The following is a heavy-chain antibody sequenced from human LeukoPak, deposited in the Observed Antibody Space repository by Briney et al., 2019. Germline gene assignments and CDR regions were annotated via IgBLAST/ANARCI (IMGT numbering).Heavy chain of an antibody. CDR1: GFTFSSYW. J-gene: IGHJ5*02. CDR3: ARDPLGRFGVSDP. Sequence: GGSLRLSCAASGFTFSSYWMSWVRQAPGKGLEWVANIKQDGSEKYYVDSVKGRFTISRDNAKDSLYLQMNSLRAEDTAVYYCARDPLGRFGVSDPWGQGTLVTVSS. CDR2: IKQDGSEK. D-gene: IGHD3-3*01. V-gene: IGHV3-7*01.